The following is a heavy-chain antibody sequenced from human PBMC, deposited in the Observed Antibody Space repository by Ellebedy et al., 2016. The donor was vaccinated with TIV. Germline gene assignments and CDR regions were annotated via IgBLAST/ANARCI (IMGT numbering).Heavy chain of an antibody. CDR1: DFSFSSYW. CDR2: LNQDGSVK. J-gene: IGHJ4*02. Sequence: GESLKISCAAYDFSFSSYWMNWVRQAPGKGLEWVANLNQDGSVKYYVDSVKGRFTISRDNAKNSLYLQMNSLRAEDTAVYYCASGFQWGQGTLVTVSS. CDR3: ASGFQ. D-gene: IGHD3-10*01. V-gene: IGHV3-7*01.